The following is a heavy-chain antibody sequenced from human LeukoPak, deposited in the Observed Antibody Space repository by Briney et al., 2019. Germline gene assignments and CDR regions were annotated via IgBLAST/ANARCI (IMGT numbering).Heavy chain of an antibody. CDR3: ARGAYPYDFWSGYREYYYMDV. CDR1: GFTFSSYS. D-gene: IGHD3-3*01. V-gene: IGHV3-21*01. CDR2: ISSSSSSYI. J-gene: IGHJ6*03. Sequence: GGSLRLSCAASGFTFSSYSMNWVRQAPGKGLEWVSSISSSSSSYIYYADSVKGRFTISRDNAKNSLYLQMNSLRAEDTAVYYCARGAYPYDFWSGYREYYYMDVWGKGTTVTVSS.